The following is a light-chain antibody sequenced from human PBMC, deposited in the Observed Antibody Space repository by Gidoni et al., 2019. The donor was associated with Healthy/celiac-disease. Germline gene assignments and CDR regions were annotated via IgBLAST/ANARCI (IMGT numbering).Light chain of an antibody. Sequence: DIVMTQSPESRAVCLGERATINCKSSQSVLYSSNNKNYLAWYQQKPGQPPKLLIYWASTREPGVPDRFSGSGSGTDFTLTISSLQAEDVAVYYCQQYYSTPMYTFGQGTKLEIK. V-gene: IGKV4-1*01. CDR3: QQYYSTPMYT. CDR2: WAS. CDR1: QSVLYSSNNKNY. J-gene: IGKJ2*01.